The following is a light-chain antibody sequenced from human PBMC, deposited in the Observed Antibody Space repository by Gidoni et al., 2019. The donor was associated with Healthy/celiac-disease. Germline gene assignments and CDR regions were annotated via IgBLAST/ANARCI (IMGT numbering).Light chain of an antibody. CDR1: QSVSSSY. CDR2: GAS. Sequence: EIVLTQSPGTLSLSPGERATLSCRASQSVSSSYLAWYQQKPGQAPRLLIYGASSRATGIPDRFSGSGSGTDFTLTISRLEPEDFAVYYCQQYGSSPFTFXPXTNVDIK. V-gene: IGKV3-20*01. CDR3: QQYGSSPFT. J-gene: IGKJ3*01.